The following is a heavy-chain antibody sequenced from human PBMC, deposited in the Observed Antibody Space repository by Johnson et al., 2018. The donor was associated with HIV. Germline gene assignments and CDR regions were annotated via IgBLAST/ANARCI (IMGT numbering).Heavy chain of an antibody. Sequence: VTLVESGGGLIQPGGSLRLSCAASGFTVSSNYMSWVRQAPGKGLEWVSVIYSGGNTYYADSVKGRFTISRDNSKNTLYLQMNSLRAEDTAVYYCAKGPQGIATPDAVDIWGQGTMVTVSS. CDR2: IYSGGNT. CDR1: GFTVSSNY. V-gene: IGHV3-66*03. J-gene: IGHJ3*02. CDR3: AKGPQGIATPDAVDI. D-gene: IGHD2-21*01.